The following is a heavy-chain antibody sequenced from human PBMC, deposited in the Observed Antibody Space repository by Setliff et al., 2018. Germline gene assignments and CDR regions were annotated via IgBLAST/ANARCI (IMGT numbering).Heavy chain of an antibody. D-gene: IGHD1-26*01. CDR3: GRVRYSGSHLRDY. CDR1: GYTFSDYY. CDR2: INPNSGGT. J-gene: IGHJ4*02. V-gene: IGHV1-2*02. Sequence: GASVKVSCKATGYTFSDYYIHWVRQAPGQGLEWMGWINPNSGGTNYAQNFQGRVTMTRDTSISTAYMELSRLRSDDTAVYYCGRVRYSGSHLRDYWGQGTLVTVSS.